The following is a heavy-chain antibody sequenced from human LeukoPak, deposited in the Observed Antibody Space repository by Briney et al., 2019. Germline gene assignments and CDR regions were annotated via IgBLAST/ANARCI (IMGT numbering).Heavy chain of an antibody. CDR1: GFTFSSYG. CDR2: IRYDGSNK. CDR3: AKGEGYCSSTSCPDFDY. V-gene: IGHV3-30*02. Sequence: GGSLRLSCAASGFTFSSYGMHWVRQAPGKGLEWVAFIRYDGSNKYYADSVKGRFTISRDNSKNTLYLQMNSLRAEDTAVYYCAKGEGYCSSTSCPDFDYWGQGTLVTVSS. J-gene: IGHJ4*02. D-gene: IGHD2-2*01.